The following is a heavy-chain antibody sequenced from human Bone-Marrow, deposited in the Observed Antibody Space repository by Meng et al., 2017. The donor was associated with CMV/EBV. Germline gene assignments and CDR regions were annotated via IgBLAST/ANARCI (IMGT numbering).Heavy chain of an antibody. CDR1: GFTFSSYG. CDR3: ARDVGTGTNYYGMDV. D-gene: IGHD4-17*01. CDR2: IRYDGSNK. Sequence: SCKASGFTFSSYGMHWVRQAPGKGLEWVTFIRYDGSNKYYADSVKGRFTISRDNSKNPLYLQMNSLRAEDTAVYYCARDVGTGTNYYGMDVWGQGTTVTGSS. J-gene: IGHJ6*01. V-gene: IGHV3-30*02.